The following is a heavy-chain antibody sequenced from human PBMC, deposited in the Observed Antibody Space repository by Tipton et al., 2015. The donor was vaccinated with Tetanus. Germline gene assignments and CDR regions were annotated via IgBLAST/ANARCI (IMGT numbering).Heavy chain of an antibody. J-gene: IGHJ4*02. Sequence: QVQLVQSGAEVKKPGASVKVSCKASGYTFTGYYMHWVRQAPGQGLEWMGWINPNSGGTNYAQKFQGWVTMTRDTSISTAYMELSRLRSDDTAVYYCARGGSYSSSRYFSIDYWGQGTLVTVSS. CDR2: INPNSGGT. D-gene: IGHD6-13*01. CDR1: GYTFTGYY. V-gene: IGHV1-2*04. CDR3: ARGGSYSSSRYFSIDY.